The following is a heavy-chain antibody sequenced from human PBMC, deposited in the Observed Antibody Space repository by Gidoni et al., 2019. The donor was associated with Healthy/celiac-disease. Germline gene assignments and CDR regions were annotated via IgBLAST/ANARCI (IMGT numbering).Heavy chain of an antibody. CDR1: GYTFTGYY. D-gene: IGHD3-22*01. Sequence: QVQLVQSGAEVKKPGASVKVSCKAAGYTFTGYYRPWVRQAPGQGLEWMGWINPNRGGTNYAQKFQGRVTMTRDTSISTTYMELSRLRSDDTAVYYCARDSTYYYDSSGYSDAFDIWGQGTMVTVSS. CDR3: ARDSTYYYDSSGYSDAFDI. CDR2: INPNRGGT. J-gene: IGHJ3*02. V-gene: IGHV1-2*02.